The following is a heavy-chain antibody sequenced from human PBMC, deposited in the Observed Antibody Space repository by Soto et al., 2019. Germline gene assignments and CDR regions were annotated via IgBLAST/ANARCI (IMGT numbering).Heavy chain of an antibody. J-gene: IGHJ6*02. CDR2: ILHRGGT. CDR1: GVPIDQYY. V-gene: IGHV4-59*01. CDR3: AREYTAWPLAYGLDV. D-gene: IGHD2-2*02. Sequence: PSETLSLTCHVSGVPIDQYYWTWIRQSPGRGLEWIGYILHRGGTNYNPSLKSRVTISADVSESLVSLTMTSVTDADTAVYYCAREYTAWPLAYGLDVWGQGTTVTVSS.